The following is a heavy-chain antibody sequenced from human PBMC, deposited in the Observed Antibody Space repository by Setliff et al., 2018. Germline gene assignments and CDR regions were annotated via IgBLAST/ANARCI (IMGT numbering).Heavy chain of an antibody. Sequence: SETLSLTCTVSGGSISSRSYYWGWSRQPPGKGLEWIGEINHSGSTNYNPSLKSRVTISVDTSKNQFSLKLSSVTAADTAVYYCARGKIRITMIVVPTGGAFDIWGQGTMVTVSS. J-gene: IGHJ3*02. D-gene: IGHD3-22*01. CDR2: INHSGST. CDR3: ARGKIRITMIVVPTGGAFDI. CDR1: GGSISSRSYY. V-gene: IGHV4-39*07.